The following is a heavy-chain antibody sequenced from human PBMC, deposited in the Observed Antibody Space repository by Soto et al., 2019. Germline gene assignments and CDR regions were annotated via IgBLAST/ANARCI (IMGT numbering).Heavy chain of an antibody. CDR1: GFTFSNFG. D-gene: IGHD2-2*01. CDR3: AKTCYSTISHGIAV. CDR2: ISYDGSNT. Sequence: PGGSLRLSCAASGFTFSNFGMHWVRQAPGKGLEWVAVISYDGSNTYHADSVKGRFTVSRDNSENTLYLQMNSLRAEDTAVYYCAKTCYSTISHGIAVWGQGTRVTVSS. J-gene: IGHJ6*02. V-gene: IGHV3-30*18.